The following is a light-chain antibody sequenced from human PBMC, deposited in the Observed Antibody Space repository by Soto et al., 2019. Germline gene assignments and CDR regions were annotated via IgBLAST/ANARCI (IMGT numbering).Light chain of an antibody. Sequence: DIVMTQSPDSLAVSLGERATINCKSSQSVLYSSNNKNYLAWYQQKPGQPPKLLIYWASTRESGVPDRFSGSGSGTDLTLTISRLQAEDVVVYYCQQYYSTPPFPFGPGTKVDI. V-gene: IGKV4-1*01. J-gene: IGKJ3*01. CDR3: QQYYSTPPFP. CDR1: QSVLYSSNNKNY. CDR2: WAS.